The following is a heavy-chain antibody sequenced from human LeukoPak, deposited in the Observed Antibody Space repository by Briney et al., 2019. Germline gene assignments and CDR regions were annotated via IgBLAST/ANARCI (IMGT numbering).Heavy chain of an antibody. J-gene: IGHJ4*02. CDR3: ARGPYTPMVTFLNY. CDR2: IKQDGSEK. CDR1: EFTFSSYW. Sequence: GGSLRLSCAASEFTFSSYWMTWVRQAPGKGLEWVANIKQDGSEKFYVDSVKGRFTISRDNAENSLYLQMNSLRAEDTAVYYCARGPYTPMVTFLNYWGRGTLVTVSS. V-gene: IGHV3-7*03. D-gene: IGHD5-18*01.